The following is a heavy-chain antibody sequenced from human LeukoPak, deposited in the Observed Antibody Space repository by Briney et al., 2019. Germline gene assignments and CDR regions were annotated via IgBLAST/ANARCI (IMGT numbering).Heavy chain of an antibody. J-gene: IGHJ4*02. V-gene: IGHV3-53*01. CDR3: ARYYYDRSGYPYYLDY. Sequence: HPGGSLRLSCAASGFTFSSYAMSWVRQAPGKGLEWVSLIYSGGSTYYADSVKGRFTISRDNSKNTVYLQMNSLRAEDTAVYYCARYYYDRSGYPYYLDYWGQGTMVTVSS. CDR2: IYSGGST. D-gene: IGHD3-22*01. CDR1: GFTFSSYA.